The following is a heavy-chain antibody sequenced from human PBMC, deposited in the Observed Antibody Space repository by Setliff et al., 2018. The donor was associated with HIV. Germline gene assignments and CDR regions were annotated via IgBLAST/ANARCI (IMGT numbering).Heavy chain of an antibody. CDR3: ARDVSRLSSGYYGNFDY. Sequence: ASVKVSCKASGYTFTGYYIHWVRPAPGQGLEWMGWINPNNGGTKSAQTYQGRVTMTTDTSTSTAYTELRSLRSDDTAVYYGARDVSRLSSGYYGNFDYWGQGTRVTVSS. J-gene: IGHJ4*02. CDR2: INPNNGGT. CDR1: GYTFTGYY. V-gene: IGHV1-2*02. D-gene: IGHD6-19*01.